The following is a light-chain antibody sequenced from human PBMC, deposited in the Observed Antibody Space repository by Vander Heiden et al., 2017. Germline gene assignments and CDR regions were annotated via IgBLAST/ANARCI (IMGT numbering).Light chain of an antibody. CDR1: QSLLNRADGNAY. Sequence: EIVMTKTPLSLPVTPGEPTYISCRSSQSLLNRADGNAYLYWYLQSPGHSPQLLISTFSDRASGVPDRCSASGSGTDFTLNINRGEPEDVGVYYCMQRREYPITFGQGTRLEIK. V-gene: IGKV2-40*01. CDR3: MQRREYPIT. J-gene: IGKJ5*01. CDR2: TFS.